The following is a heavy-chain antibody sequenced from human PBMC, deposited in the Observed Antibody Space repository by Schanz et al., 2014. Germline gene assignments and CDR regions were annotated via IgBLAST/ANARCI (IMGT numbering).Heavy chain of an antibody. Sequence: QLQLQESGPGLVIPSETLSLTCTVSGGSISSSTYYWGWIRQPPGKGPEWIGTIDDTGSTYYTPTLRGRLTRSVDTSKSHLSLQLTSVTAADTAVYYCARLMVPGWFDPWGQGQLVTVSS. J-gene: IGHJ5*02. D-gene: IGHD3-10*01. CDR2: IDDTGST. CDR1: GGSISSSTYY. CDR3: ARLMVPGWFDP. V-gene: IGHV4-39*02.